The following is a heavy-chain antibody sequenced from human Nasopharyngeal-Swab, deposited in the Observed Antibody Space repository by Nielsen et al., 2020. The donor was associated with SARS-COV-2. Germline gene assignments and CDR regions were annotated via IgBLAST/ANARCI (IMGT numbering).Heavy chain of an antibody. CDR1: GGSISSGSYY. D-gene: IGHD4-17*01. CDR2: IYTSGST. Sequence: SETLSLTCTVSGGSISSGSYYWSWIRQPAGKGLEWIGRIYTSGSTNYNPSLKSRVTISVDTSKNQFSLKLSSVTAADTAVYYCARGLGGVTTYYYYYYMDVWGKGTTVTVSS. V-gene: IGHV4-61*02. CDR3: ARGLGGVTTYYYYYYMDV. J-gene: IGHJ6*03.